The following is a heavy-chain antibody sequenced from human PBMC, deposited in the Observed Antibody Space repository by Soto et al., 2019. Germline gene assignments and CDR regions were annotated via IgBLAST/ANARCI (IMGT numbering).Heavy chain of an antibody. J-gene: IGHJ6*02. D-gene: IGHD3-3*02. CDR1: GFTFSNAW. CDR3: TTDPSLGGFIFGVVTTGYYYYGLDD. V-gene: IGHV3-15*01. Sequence: GGSLRLSCAASGFTFSNAWMSWVRRAPGKGLEWVGRIKSKTDGGTTDYAAPVKGRFTISRDDSKNTLYLQMNSLKTEDTAVYYCTTDPSLGGFIFGVVTTGYYYYGLDDCGQVSTVT. CDR2: IKSKTDGGTT.